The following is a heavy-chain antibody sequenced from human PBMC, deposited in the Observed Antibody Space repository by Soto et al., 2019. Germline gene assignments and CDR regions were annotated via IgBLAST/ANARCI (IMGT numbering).Heavy chain of an antibody. CDR1: GFPFSSYA. Sequence: GGSLRLSCAASGFPFSSYAMHRARQAPGKGLEWVTVISIRGGDEYYAESVRGRFTISRDDSKNTLYLQMDSLRVEDTAVYYCARGTIVARQHLDYWGQGTLVTVSS. V-gene: IGHV3-30*03. J-gene: IGHJ4*02. CDR3: ARGTIVARQHLDY. CDR2: ISIRGGDE. D-gene: IGHD6-6*01.